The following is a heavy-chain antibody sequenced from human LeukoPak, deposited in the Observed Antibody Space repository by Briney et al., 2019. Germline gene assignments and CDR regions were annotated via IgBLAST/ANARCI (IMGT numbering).Heavy chain of an antibody. J-gene: IGHJ5*02. Sequence: SETLSLTCTVSGGSISSYYWSWIRQPPGKGLEWIGYIFNTGSTNYNPSLKSRVIISVDTSKNQFSLKVYSVTAADTAVYYCARNKGRYGSGRVHFDPWGQGTLVTVSS. CDR3: ARNKGRYGSGRVHFDP. V-gene: IGHV4-59*01. D-gene: IGHD3-10*01. CDR1: GGSISSYY. CDR2: IFNTGST.